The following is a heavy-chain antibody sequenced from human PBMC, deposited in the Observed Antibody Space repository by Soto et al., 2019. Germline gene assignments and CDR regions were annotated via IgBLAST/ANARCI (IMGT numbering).Heavy chain of an antibody. Sequence: GGSLRLSCAASGFTLSSYAMSWVRQAPGKGLEWVSAISGSGANTYHADSVKGRFTISRDTSMNTLYLQMNSLRAEDTAVYYCAKDASTVTTLLDYWGQGTLVTVSS. J-gene: IGHJ4*02. D-gene: IGHD4-17*01. CDR3: AKDASTVTTLLDY. CDR2: ISGSGANT. V-gene: IGHV3-23*01. CDR1: GFTLSSYA.